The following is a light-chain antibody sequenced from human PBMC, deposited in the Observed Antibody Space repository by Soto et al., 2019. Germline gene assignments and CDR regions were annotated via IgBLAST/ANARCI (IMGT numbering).Light chain of an antibody. J-gene: IGLJ3*02. CDR1: NIGTKS. CDR3: SSYTSSSTRV. V-gene: IGLV3-9*01. Sequence: SYELTQPLSVSVALGQTARITCGGNNIGTKSVHWYQQKPGQAPVLVIYRDNNRPSGIPERFSGSNSGNTATLTISRAQAGDEADYYCSSYTSSSTRVFGGGTKLTVL. CDR2: RDN.